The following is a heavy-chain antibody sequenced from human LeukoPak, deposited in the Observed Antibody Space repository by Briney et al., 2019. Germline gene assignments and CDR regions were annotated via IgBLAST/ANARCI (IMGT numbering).Heavy chain of an antibody. D-gene: IGHD1-26*01. Sequence: SETLSLTCAVYGGSFSGYYWSWIRQPPGKGLEWIGEINHSGSTNYNPSLKSRVTISVDTSKNQFSLSLNSVTAADTATYYCARDGPSGSSDYWGQGTLVTVSS. V-gene: IGHV4-34*01. CDR2: INHSGST. CDR1: GGSFSGYY. J-gene: IGHJ4*02. CDR3: ARDGPSGSSDY.